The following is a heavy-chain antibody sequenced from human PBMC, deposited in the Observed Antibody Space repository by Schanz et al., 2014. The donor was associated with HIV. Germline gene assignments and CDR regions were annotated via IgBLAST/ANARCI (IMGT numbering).Heavy chain of an antibody. CDR3: ARDRTYDFWSGYLDT. Sequence: QVQLVQXGAEVKXPGASVXVSCTASXXXXVDSYIHWIRQXPGQGLEWLGIINPGSGETTFAQNFQGRVRLTRDTFANIVYMEVSSLRFEDTAVYFCARDRTYDFWSGYLDTWGQGTQVIVSS. D-gene: IGHD3-3*01. CDR1: XXXXVDSY. CDR2: INPGSGET. J-gene: IGHJ5*01. V-gene: IGHV1-46*01.